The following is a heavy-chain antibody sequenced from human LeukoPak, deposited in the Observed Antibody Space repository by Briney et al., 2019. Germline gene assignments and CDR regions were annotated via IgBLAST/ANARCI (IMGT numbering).Heavy chain of an antibody. D-gene: IGHD3-3*01. CDR3: ARGGYDFWSGYRPVTFDP. Sequence: SETLSLTCAVYGGSFSGYYWSWIRQPPGKGLEWIGEINHSGSTNYNPSLKSRVTISVDTSKNQFSLKLSSVTAADTAVYYCARGGYDFWSGYRPVTFDPWGQGTLVTVSS. CDR2: INHSGST. V-gene: IGHV4-34*01. CDR1: GGSFSGYY. J-gene: IGHJ5*02.